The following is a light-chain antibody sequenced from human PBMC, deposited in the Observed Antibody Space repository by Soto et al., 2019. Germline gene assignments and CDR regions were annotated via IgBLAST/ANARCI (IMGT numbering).Light chain of an antibody. J-gene: IGKJ5*01. CDR3: QQRSNRPLT. CDR2: DTS. Sequence: ELVLPQSLATLSLSPGERATISCRASQSVSSYLAWYTTKPGQAPRLLIYDTSIRASGIPARFSGSGSGTDVTLTIRSLDPEEGAVDYGQQRSNRPLTVGQGTRLEIK. V-gene: IGKV3-11*01. CDR1: QSVSSY.